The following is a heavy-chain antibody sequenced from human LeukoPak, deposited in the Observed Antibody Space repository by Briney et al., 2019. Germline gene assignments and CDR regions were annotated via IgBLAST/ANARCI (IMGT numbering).Heavy chain of an antibody. D-gene: IGHD3-22*01. J-gene: IGHJ3*02. V-gene: IGHV1-2*02. Sequence: GASVKVSCKASGYTFTGYYMHWVRQAPGQGLEWMGWINPNSGGTNYAQKFQGRVTMTRDTSISTAYMELSRLRSDDTAVYYCARVRPSEDSSGYYRLSSDAFDIWGQGTMVTVSS. CDR3: ARVRPSEDSSGYYRLSSDAFDI. CDR1: GYTFTGYY. CDR2: INPNSGGT.